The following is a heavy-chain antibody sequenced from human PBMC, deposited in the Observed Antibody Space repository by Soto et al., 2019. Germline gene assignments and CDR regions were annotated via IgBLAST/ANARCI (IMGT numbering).Heavy chain of an antibody. CDR1: GYTFTGYY. D-gene: IGHD4-4*01. J-gene: IGHJ6*02. CDR3: ARGGDDYSNYYYGMDV. V-gene: IGHV1-2*02. Sequence: GASVKVSCKASGYTFTGYYMHWVRQAPGQGLEWMGWINPNSGGTNYAQKFQGRVTMTRDTSISTAYMELSRLRSDDTAVYYCARGGDDYSNYYYGMDVWGQGTTVTVSS. CDR2: INPNSGGT.